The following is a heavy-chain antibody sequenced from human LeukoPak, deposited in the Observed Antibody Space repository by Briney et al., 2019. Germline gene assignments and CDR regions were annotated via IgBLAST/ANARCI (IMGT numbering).Heavy chain of an antibody. D-gene: IGHD3-22*01. CDR1: GYSISSGYY. J-gene: IGHJ4*02. CDR3: ARDEDDSSGYYFALRKPFDY. Sequence: PSETLSLTCTVSGYSISSGYYWGWIRQPPGKGLEWIGSIYHSGSTYYNPSLKSRVTISVDTSKNQFSLKLSSVTAADTAVYYCARDEDDSSGYYFALRKPFDYWGQGTLVTVSS. CDR2: IYHSGST. V-gene: IGHV4-38-2*02.